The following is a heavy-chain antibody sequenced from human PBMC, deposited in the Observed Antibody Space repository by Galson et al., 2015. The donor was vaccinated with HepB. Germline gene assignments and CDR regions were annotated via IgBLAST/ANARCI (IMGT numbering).Heavy chain of an antibody. J-gene: IGHJ2*01. CDR2: MYVGGST. Sequence: SLRLSCAASGFTVSSNYMTWVRQAPGKGLEWVSIMYVGGSTSYVGSVKGRFTISSHNSKNTLYLQMNSLRPEDTAVYYCAKGGIASTSGYATWYFDLWGRGTLVTVSS. CDR3: AKGGIASTSGYATWYFDL. CDR1: GFTVSSNY. D-gene: IGHD3-22*01. V-gene: IGHV3-53*04.